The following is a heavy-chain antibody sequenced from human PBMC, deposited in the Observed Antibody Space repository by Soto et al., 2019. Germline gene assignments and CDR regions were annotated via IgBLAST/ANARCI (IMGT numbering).Heavy chain of an antibody. CDR3: ARDDPKKDAFDI. Sequence: SLRLSCAASGFTFSSYGMHWVRQAPGKGLEWVAVIWYDGSNKYYADSVEGRFTISRDNSKNTLYLQMNSLRAEDTAVYYCARDDPKKDAFDIWGQGTMVTVSS. CDR2: IWYDGSNK. V-gene: IGHV3-33*01. J-gene: IGHJ3*02. CDR1: GFTFSSYG.